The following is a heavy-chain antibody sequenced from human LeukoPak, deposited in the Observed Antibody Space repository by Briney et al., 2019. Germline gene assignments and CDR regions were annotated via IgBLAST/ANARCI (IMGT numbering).Heavy chain of an antibody. CDR1: GGTFSSYA. J-gene: IGHJ3*02. V-gene: IGHV1-69*05. Sequence: SVKVSCKASGGTFSSYAISWVRQAPGQGLEWMGGIIPIFGTANYAQKFQGRVTITTDESTSTAYMELSSLRSEDTAVYYCARATIVVVPAALNAFDIWGQGTMATVSS. CDR2: IIPIFGTA. CDR3: ARATIVVVPAALNAFDI. D-gene: IGHD2-2*01.